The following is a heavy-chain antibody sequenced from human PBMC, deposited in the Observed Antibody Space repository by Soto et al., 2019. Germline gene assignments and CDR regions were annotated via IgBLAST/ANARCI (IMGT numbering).Heavy chain of an antibody. V-gene: IGHV3-21*01. J-gene: IGHJ6*03. CDR1: GFTFYSFS. CDR3: VRDIGQYFRSGYMDV. D-gene: IGHD3-9*01. Sequence: EVQLVESGGGLVKPGESLRLSCAASGFTFYSFSMNWVRQAAGRGPEWVSSIDTTSNYIYYADSVRGRFTISRDNAKESLYLQMYSLRAEDTAVYYCVRDIGQYFRSGYMDVWGRGTTVTVSS. CDR2: IDTTSNYI.